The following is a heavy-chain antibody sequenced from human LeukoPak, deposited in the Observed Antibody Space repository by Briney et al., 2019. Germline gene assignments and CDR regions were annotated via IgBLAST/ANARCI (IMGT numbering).Heavy chain of an antibody. CDR1: GGSFSGYY. V-gene: IGHV4-34*01. CDR2: INHSGST. J-gene: IGHJ5*02. CDR3: AREKSYDSSAYDH. Sequence: SETLSLTCAVYGGSFSGYYWSWIRQPPGKGLEWIGEINHSGSTNYNPSLKSRVTISVGTSKNQFSLKLSSQTAAETAIYYCAREKSYDSSAYDHWGQGTLVTVSS. D-gene: IGHD3-22*01.